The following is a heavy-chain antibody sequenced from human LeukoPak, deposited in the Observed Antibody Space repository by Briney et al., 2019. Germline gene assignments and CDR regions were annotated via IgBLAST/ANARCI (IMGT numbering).Heavy chain of an antibody. J-gene: IGHJ4*02. CDR3: ARELVGALSSFDY. V-gene: IGHV3-21*06. CDR2: IDSSSAYI. CDR1: GFTFSTYT. Sequence: GGSLRLSCVASGFTFSTYTMTWVRQAPGKGLELVSSIDSSSAYIYYADSVGGRLTISRDNAKNSLYLQMNGLRAEDTAIYYCARELVGALSSFDYWGQGTLVTVSS. D-gene: IGHD1-26*01.